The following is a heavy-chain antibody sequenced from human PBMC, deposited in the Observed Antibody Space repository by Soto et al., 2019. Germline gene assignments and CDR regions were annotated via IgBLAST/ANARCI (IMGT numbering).Heavy chain of an antibody. D-gene: IGHD6-13*01. J-gene: IGHJ4*02. CDR2: IYYSGSA. CDR3: ARINIAGTFYYDN. CDR1: GGSISSGDYY. V-gene: IGHV4-30-4*01. Sequence: LSLTCSVSGGSISSGDYYWSWVRQPPGKGLEWIGYIYYSGSAYYNPSLKTRLAMSVDTSNNHFSLKLSSVTVADTAVYYCARINIAGTFYYDNWGQGTPVTVSS.